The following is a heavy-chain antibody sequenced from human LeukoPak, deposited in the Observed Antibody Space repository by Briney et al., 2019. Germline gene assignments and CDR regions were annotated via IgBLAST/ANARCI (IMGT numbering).Heavy chain of an antibody. CDR3: AKKPSSSYYYIDY. Sequence: GGSLRLSCAASGFTFSSYAMSWVRQAPGKGLEWVSTISDSGGSIYYADSVKGRFAISRDNSKNTLYLQMNSLRAEDTAVYCCAKKPSSSYYYIDYWGQGTLVTVSS. V-gene: IGHV3-23*01. CDR1: GFTFSSYA. D-gene: IGHD3-22*01. CDR2: ISDSGGSI. J-gene: IGHJ4*02.